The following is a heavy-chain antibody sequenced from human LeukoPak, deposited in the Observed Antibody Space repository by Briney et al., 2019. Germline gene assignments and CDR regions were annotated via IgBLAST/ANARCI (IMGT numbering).Heavy chain of an antibody. D-gene: IGHD3-10*01. Sequence: ASETLSLTCTVSGGSISSYYWSWIRQPPGKGLEWIGYIYYSGSTNYNPSLKSRVTISVDTSKNQFSLKLSSVTAADTAMYYCARGAYHYGSGSYYFDYWGQGTLVTASS. CDR1: GGSISSYY. V-gene: IGHV4-59*12. J-gene: IGHJ4*02. CDR3: ARGAYHYGSGSYYFDY. CDR2: IYYSGST.